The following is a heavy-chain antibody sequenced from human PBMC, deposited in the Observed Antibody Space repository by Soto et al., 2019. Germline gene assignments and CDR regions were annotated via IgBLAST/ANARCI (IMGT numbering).Heavy chain of an antibody. Sequence: GGSLRLSCAASGFTFSNAWMSWVRQAPGKGLEWVGRIKSKTDGGTTDYAAPVKGRFTISRDDSKNTLYLQMNSLKTEDTAVYYCTTDFEPRGTTDAFDIWGQGTMVTVSS. J-gene: IGHJ3*02. CDR3: TTDFEPRGTTDAFDI. D-gene: IGHD1-26*01. CDR2: IKSKTDGGTT. V-gene: IGHV3-15*01. CDR1: GFTFSNAW.